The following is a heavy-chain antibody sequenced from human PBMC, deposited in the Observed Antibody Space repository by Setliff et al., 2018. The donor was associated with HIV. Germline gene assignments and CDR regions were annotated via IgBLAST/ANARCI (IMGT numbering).Heavy chain of an antibody. CDR2: IYYSGSA. D-gene: IGHD6-19*01. Sequence: PSETLSLTCTVSGGSISSGGYYWSWIRQHPEKGLEWIGYIYYSGSAYYNPSLKSRVTISLDTSKNQFSLKLTAMPAADTAVYYCATEDGWAVDYWGQGTLVTVSS. CDR1: GGSISSGGYY. J-gene: IGHJ4*02. CDR3: ATEDGWAVDY. V-gene: IGHV4-31*03.